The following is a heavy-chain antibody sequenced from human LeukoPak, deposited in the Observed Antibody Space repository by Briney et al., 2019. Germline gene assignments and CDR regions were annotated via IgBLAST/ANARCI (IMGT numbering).Heavy chain of an antibody. J-gene: IGHJ4*02. CDR2: ISSSSRYI. Sequence: GGSLRLSCAASGFTFSSYSMNWVRQAPGKGLEWVSSISSSSRYIYYADSVKGRFTISRDNAKNSLYLQMNSLRAEDTAVYYCARRGVATTSFDYWGQGTLVTVSS. CDR1: GFTFSSYS. D-gene: IGHD5-12*01. CDR3: ARRGVATTSFDY. V-gene: IGHV3-21*01.